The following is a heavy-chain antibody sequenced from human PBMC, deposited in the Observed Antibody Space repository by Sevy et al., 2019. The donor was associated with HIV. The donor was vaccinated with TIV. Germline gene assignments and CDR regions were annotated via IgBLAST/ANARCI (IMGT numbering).Heavy chain of an antibody. J-gene: IGHJ6*02. V-gene: IGHV3-30*04. CDR2: ISYDGSNK. Sequence: GGCLRLSCAASGFTFSSYAMHWVRQAPGKGLEWVAVISYDGSNKYYADSVKGRFTISRDNSKNTLYLQMNSLRAEDTAVYYCARDQGSVITYGMDVWGQGTTVTISS. CDR1: GFTFSSYA. D-gene: IGHD3-22*01. CDR3: ARDQGSVITYGMDV.